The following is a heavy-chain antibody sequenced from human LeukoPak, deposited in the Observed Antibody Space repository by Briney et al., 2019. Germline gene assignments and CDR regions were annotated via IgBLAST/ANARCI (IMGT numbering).Heavy chain of an antibody. Sequence: PSETLSLTCAVSGGSISSSNWWSWVRPPPGKGLEWIGEINHSGSTNYNPSLKSRVTISVDTSNNQFSLKLSSVTAADTAVYYCARVRAGTYYYYYMDVWGKGTTVTVSS. CDR1: GGSISSSNW. CDR3: ARVRAGTYYYYYMDV. CDR2: INHSGST. J-gene: IGHJ6*03. D-gene: IGHD6-19*01. V-gene: IGHV4-4*02.